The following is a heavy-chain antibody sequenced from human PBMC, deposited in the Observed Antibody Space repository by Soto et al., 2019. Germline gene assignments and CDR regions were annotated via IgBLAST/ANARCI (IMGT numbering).Heavy chain of an antibody. CDR2: IIPILGIA. J-gene: IGHJ4*02. D-gene: IGHD5-12*01. CDR1: GGTFSSYT. CDR3: ANRDVDIVATDY. V-gene: IGHV1-69*02. Sequence: QVQLVQSGAEVKKPGSSVKVSCKASGGTFSSYTISWVRQAPGQGLEWMGRIIPILGIANYAQKFQGRVTITADKSTSTAYMELSSLRSEDTAVYYCANRDVDIVATDYWGQGTLVTVSS.